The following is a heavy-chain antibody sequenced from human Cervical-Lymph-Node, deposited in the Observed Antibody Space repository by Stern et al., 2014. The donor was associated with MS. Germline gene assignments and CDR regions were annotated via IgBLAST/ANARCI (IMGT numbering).Heavy chain of an antibody. D-gene: IGHD3-10*01. CDR3: ARASYTYFDY. CDR2: IYYSGST. Sequence: DQLVESGPGLVKPSETLSLTCTVSGGSISSYYWSWIRQPPGKGLEWIGYIYYSGSTNSNPSLKSRITLSVDTSQNQCSPKPSSVTAADTAVYFCARASYTYFDYWGQGPLVTVSS. CDR1: GGSISSYY. V-gene: IGHV4-59*01. J-gene: IGHJ4*02.